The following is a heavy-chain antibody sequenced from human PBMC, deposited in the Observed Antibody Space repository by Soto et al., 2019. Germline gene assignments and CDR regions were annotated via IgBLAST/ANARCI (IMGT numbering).Heavy chain of an antibody. CDR3: ASGIWYYDSSGYYPFDY. D-gene: IGHD3-22*01. V-gene: IGHV4-61*01. CDR2: IYYSGST. Sequence: PSETLSLTCTVSGGSVSSGSYYWSWIRQPPGKGLEWIGYIYYSGSTNYNPSLKSRVTISVDTSKNQFSLKLSSVTAADTAVYYCASGIWYYDSSGYYPFDYWGQGTLVTVSS. CDR1: GGSVSSGSYY. J-gene: IGHJ4*02.